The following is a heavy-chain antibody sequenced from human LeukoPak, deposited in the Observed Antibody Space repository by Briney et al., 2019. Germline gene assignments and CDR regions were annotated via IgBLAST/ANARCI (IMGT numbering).Heavy chain of an antibody. CDR1: GGSISSYY. CDR3: AREAVATGGVDY. Sequence: SETLSLTCTVSGGSISSYYWSWIRQPPGKGLEWIGYIYYSGSTNYNPSLKSRVTISVDTSKNQCSLKLSSVTAADTAVYYCAREAVATGGVDYWGQGTLVTVSS. J-gene: IGHJ4*02. V-gene: IGHV4-59*01. CDR2: IYYSGST. D-gene: IGHD5-12*01.